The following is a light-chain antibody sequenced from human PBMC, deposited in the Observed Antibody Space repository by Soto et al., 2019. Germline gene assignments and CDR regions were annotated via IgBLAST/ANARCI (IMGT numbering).Light chain of an antibody. V-gene: IGKV3-11*01. J-gene: IGKJ4*01. CDR1: PSVTNY. CDR3: QQYNSYSPP. Sequence: EIVLTQSPATLSLSPGERATLSCRASPSVTNYLAWYQQRPGQAPRLLIFGAFNRATGIPARFSGSGSGTDFTLTISSLEPDDFATYYCQQYNSYSPPFGEGTKVDIK. CDR2: GAF.